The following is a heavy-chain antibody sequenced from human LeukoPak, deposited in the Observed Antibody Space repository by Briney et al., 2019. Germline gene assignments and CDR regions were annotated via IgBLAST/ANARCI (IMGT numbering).Heavy chain of an antibody. CDR1: GFIVSNYD. Sequence: GGSLRLSCAASGFIVSNYDMHWVRQATGKGLEWVSVIATTGDTYYSGSMEGRFTITRENAKNSVYLQMNSLRAGDTAMYYCARVELLVGATYMDAFDIWGQGTMVTVSS. D-gene: IGHD1-26*01. CDR2: IATTGDT. J-gene: IGHJ3*02. CDR3: ARVELLVGATYMDAFDI. V-gene: IGHV3-13*01.